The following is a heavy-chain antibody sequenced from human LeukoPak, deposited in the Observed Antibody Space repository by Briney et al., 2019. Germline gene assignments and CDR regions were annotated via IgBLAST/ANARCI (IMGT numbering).Heavy chain of an antibody. V-gene: IGHV3-9*01. J-gene: IGHJ4*02. CDR1: GCTFDDYA. D-gene: IGHD3-3*01. Sequence: GGSLRLSCAASGCTFDDYAMHWVRQAPGKGLEWVSGISWNSGSIGYADSVKGRFTISRDNAKNSLYLQMNSLRAEDTALYYCAKGGLNYDFWSGYYFDYWGQGTLVTVSS. CDR3: AKGGLNYDFWSGYYFDY. CDR2: ISWNSGSI.